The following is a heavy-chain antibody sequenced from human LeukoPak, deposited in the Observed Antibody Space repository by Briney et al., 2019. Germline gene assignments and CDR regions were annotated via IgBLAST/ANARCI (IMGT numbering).Heavy chain of an antibody. Sequence: PGGSLRLSCAASGFTFDDKAMLWVRQGPGKGLEWVALISWDGDNTYYSDSVKGRFTISRDNSKDSVYLQMNSLRVDDTALYFCARVYTADSNGYFDYCDQGTLVTVSS. V-gene: IGHV3-43D*04. CDR3: ARVYTADSNGYFDY. CDR1: GFTFDDKA. J-gene: IGHJ4*02. CDR2: ISWDGDNT. D-gene: IGHD3-22*01.